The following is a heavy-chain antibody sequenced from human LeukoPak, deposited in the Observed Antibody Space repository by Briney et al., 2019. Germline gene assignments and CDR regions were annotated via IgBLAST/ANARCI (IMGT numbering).Heavy chain of an antibody. D-gene: IGHD2-15*01. CDR3: AREKLGYCSGGSCNWFDP. Sequence: SETLSLTCTVSGGSISSGSYYWSWIRQPAGKGLEWIGRIYTSGSTNYNPSLKSRVTISVDTSKNQFSLKLSSVTAADTAVYYCAREKLGYCSGGSCNWFDPWGQGTLVTVSS. CDR1: GGSISSGSYY. J-gene: IGHJ5*02. CDR2: IYTSGST. V-gene: IGHV4-61*02.